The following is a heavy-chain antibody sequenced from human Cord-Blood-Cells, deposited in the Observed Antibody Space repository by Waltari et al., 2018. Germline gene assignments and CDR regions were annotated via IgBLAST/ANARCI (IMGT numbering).Heavy chain of an antibody. CDR2: MNPNSGNP. J-gene: IGHJ2*01. CDR3: AANIYWYFDL. CDR1: GYTFTSYV. Sequence: QVQLVQSGAEVKKPGASVKVSCKASGYTFTSYVINWVRQATGQWLEWMGWMNPNSGNPGYAQKFQGRITITRNTSISTAYRELSSLRSEYTAVYYCAANIYWYFDLWGRGTLVTVSS. V-gene: IGHV1-8*03.